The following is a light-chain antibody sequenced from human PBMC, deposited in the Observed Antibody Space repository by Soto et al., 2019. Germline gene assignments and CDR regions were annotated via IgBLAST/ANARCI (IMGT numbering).Light chain of an antibody. Sequence: QSVLTQPASVSGSPGQSITISCTGTTNDVGGYNYVSWYQQHPGKAPKLLIFEVTSRPSGVSHRFSGSKSGNTASLTISALQAEDEADYFCNSYTSSTSRPYVFGTGTKVTVL. CDR1: TNDVGGYNY. CDR2: EVT. CDR3: NSYTSSTSRPYV. V-gene: IGLV2-14*01. J-gene: IGLJ1*01.